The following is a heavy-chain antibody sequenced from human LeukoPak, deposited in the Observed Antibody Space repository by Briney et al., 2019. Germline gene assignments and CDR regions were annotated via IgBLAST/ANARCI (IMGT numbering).Heavy chain of an antibody. J-gene: IGHJ4*02. Sequence: SVKVSCKASGYTFTSYGISWVRQAPGQGLEWMGGIIPIFGTANYAQKFQGRVTITADKSTSTAYMELRSLRSDDTAVYYCARVTNWNYVWDYWGQGTLVTVSS. CDR3: ARVTNWNYVWDY. CDR1: GYTFTSYG. D-gene: IGHD1-7*01. V-gene: IGHV1-69*06. CDR2: IIPIFGTA.